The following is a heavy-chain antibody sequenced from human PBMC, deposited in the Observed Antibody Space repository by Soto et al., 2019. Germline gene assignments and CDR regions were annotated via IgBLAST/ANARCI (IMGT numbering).Heavy chain of an antibody. CDR3: ARDYGDCFDF. D-gene: IGHD4-17*01. CDR2: INHSGST. J-gene: IGHJ4*02. Sequence: SETLSLTCAGYGGSFSGYYWSWIRQPPGKGLEWIGEINHSGSTNYNPSLKSRVTISVDTSKNQFSLNLSSVTAADTAVYYCARDYGDCFDFWGQGTLVTVSS. V-gene: IGHV4-34*01. CDR1: GGSFSGYY.